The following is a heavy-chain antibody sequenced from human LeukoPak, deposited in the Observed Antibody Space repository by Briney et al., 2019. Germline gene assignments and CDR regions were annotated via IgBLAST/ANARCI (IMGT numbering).Heavy chain of an antibody. CDR1: GFTFSSYG. CDR2: ISYDGSNK. Sequence: PGGSLRLSCAASGFTFSSYGMHWVRQAPGKGLEWVAVISYDGSNKYYADSVKGRFTISRDNSKNTLYLQMNSLRAEDTAVYYCAKQQLYYDSSGYYYWGQGTLVTVSS. D-gene: IGHD3-22*01. V-gene: IGHV3-33*05. J-gene: IGHJ4*02. CDR3: AKQQLYYDSSGYYY.